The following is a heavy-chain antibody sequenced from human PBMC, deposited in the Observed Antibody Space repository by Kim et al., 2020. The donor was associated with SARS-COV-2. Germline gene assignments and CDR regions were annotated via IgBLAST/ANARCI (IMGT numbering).Heavy chain of an antibody. V-gene: IGHV3-49*04. Sequence: GGSLRLSCTTSGFTFSDYHLSWVRQAPGKGLEWVGFIRNKAYGGRTDYAATVKGRFTISRDDSKSIAYLQMNNLQIEDTAVYYCARDGGTTSSWYGVYWGQGVLVTVSS. CDR2: IRNKAYGGRT. CDR3: ARDGGTTSSWYGVY. J-gene: IGHJ4*02. D-gene: IGHD2-2*01. CDR1: GFTFSDYH.